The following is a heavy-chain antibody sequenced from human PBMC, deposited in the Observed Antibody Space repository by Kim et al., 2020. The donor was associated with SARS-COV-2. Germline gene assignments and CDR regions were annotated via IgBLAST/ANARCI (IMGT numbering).Heavy chain of an antibody. J-gene: IGHJ4*02. D-gene: IGHD3-10*01. Sequence: GGSLRLSCAASGFTFSSYAMSWVRQAPGKGLEWVSAISGSGGSTYYADSVKGRFTISRDNSKNTLYLQMNSLRAEDTAVYYCAKGAWGSGSYYGGYFDYWGQGTLVTVSS. CDR3: AKGAWGSGSYYGGYFDY. V-gene: IGHV3-23*01. CDR2: ISGSGGST. CDR1: GFTFSSYA.